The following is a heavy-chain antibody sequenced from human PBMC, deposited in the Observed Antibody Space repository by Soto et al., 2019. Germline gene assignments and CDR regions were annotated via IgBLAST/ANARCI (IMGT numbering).Heavy chain of an antibody. CDR1: GFTLSRYW. Sequence: VQLVESGGGLVQPGGSLRLSCAASGFTLSRYWMQSVSQAPGKGLEWVSRIDGDESATNYADSVKGRFTISRDNAKNRLHLQMNSRRAEDAAVYYCVRDSHVDYGGQGTLVTVSS. CDR2: IDGDESAT. CDR3: VRDSHVDY. V-gene: IGHV3-74*01. J-gene: IGHJ4*02.